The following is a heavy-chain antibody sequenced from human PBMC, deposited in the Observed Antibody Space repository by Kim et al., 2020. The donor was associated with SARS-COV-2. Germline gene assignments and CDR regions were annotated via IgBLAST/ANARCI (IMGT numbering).Heavy chain of an antibody. CDR1: GYTFTSYG. V-gene: IGHV1-18*01. J-gene: IGHJ4*02. Sequence: ASVKVSCKASGYTFTSYGISWVRQAPGQGLEWMGWISAYNGNTNYAQKLQGRVTMTTDTSTSTAYMELRSLRSDDTAVYYCARDNGYDSSLYEGGYWGQGTLVTVSS. D-gene: IGHD3-22*01. CDR2: ISAYNGNT. CDR3: ARDNGYDSSLYEGGY.